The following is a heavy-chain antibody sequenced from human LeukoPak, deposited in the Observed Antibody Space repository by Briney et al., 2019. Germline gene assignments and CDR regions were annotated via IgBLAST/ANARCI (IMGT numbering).Heavy chain of an antibody. J-gene: IGHJ4*02. CDR2: IVGTGGST. V-gene: IGHV3-23*01. CDR3: AKWGDYDILTGYYDSDY. Sequence: PGGSLRLPCAASGFTFSNYAMSWVRQAPGKGLEWVSAIVGTGGSTYYADSVKGRFTISRDNSKNTLYLQMNSLRAEDTAVYYCAKWGDYDILTGYYDSDYWGQGTLVTVSS. CDR1: GFTFSNYA. D-gene: IGHD3-9*01.